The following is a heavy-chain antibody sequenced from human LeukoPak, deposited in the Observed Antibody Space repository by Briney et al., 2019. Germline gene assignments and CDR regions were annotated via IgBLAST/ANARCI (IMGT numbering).Heavy chain of an antibody. V-gene: IGHV1-69*01. D-gene: IGHD1-1*01. CDR1: GGTFSSYA. J-gene: IGHJ5*02. CDR3: ARTLERLNWFDP. CDR2: IIPIFGTA. Sequence: ASVTVSCTASGGTFSSYAISWVRQAPGQGLEWMGGIIPIFGTANYAQKFQGRVTITADESTSTAYMELSSLRSEDTAVYYCARTLERLNWFDPWGQGTLVTVSS.